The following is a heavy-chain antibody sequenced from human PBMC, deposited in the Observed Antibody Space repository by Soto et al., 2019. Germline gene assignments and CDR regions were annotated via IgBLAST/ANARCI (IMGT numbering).Heavy chain of an antibody. CDR3: ASTQSTYESGAFDI. D-gene: IGHD3-3*01. J-gene: IGHJ3*02. V-gene: IGHV1-2*04. CDR2: INPDTGDT. Sequence: GASVKVSCKASGYTFTCYYMHWVRQAPGQGLEWLGWINPDTGDTNYAQNFQGWVTMTRDTSISTAYMELSRLRSDDTAVYYCASTQSTYESGAFDIWGQGTMVTV. CDR1: GYTFTCYY.